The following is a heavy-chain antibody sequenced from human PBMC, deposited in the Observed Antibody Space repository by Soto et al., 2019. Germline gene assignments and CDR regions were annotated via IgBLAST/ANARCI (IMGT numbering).Heavy chain of an antibody. J-gene: IGHJ5*02. CDR3: ARGLIPDSGSWLNWFDP. Sequence: ASVKVSCKASGSTFTSYDINWVRQATGQGLEWMGWMNPNSGNTGYAQKFQGRVTMTRNTSISTAYMELSSLRSEDTAVYYCARGLIPDSGSWLNWFDPWGQGTLVTVSS. D-gene: IGHD6-13*01. CDR1: GSTFTSYD. CDR2: MNPNSGNT. V-gene: IGHV1-8*01.